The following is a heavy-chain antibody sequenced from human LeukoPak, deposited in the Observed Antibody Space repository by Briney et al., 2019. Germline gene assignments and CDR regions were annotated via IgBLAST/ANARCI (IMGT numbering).Heavy chain of an antibody. CDR1: GFTFSDYY. CDR3: ARDRSAVAGVPHNWFDP. J-gene: IGHJ5*02. D-gene: IGHD6-19*01. V-gene: IGHV3-11*04. Sequence: GGSLRLSCAASGFTFSDYYMSWIRQAPGKGLEWVSYISSSGSTIYYADSVKGRFTISRDNAKNSLYLQMNSLRAEDTAVYYCARDRSAVAGVPHNWFDPWGQGTLVTVSS. CDR2: ISSSGSTI.